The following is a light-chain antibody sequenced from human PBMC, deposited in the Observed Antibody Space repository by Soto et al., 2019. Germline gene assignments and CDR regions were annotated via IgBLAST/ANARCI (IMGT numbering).Light chain of an antibody. CDR1: QSVSSNN. CDR3: QQYGRSPFT. J-gene: IGKJ3*01. CDR2: GAS. Sequence: EIVLTQSPGTLSLSPGERATLSCRASQSVSSNNLAWYQQRPGQAPRVVIYGASTRATGIPERFSGSGSGTDFTLTISRLEPQDFAVEYCQQYGRSPFTFGPGTKVDIK. V-gene: IGKV3-20*01.